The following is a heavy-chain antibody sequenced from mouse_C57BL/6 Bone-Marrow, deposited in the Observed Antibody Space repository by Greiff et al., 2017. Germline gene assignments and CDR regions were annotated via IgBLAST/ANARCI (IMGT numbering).Heavy chain of an antibody. D-gene: IGHD2-4*01. CDR3: ARRDDYDLWYFDV. V-gene: IGHV1-78*01. CDR1: GYTFTDHT. CDR2: IYPRDGST. Sequence: QVQLQQSDAELVKPGASVKISCKVSGYTFTDHTIPWMKQRPEQGLEWIGYIYPRDGSTKYNEKFKGKATLTADTSSSTAYMQLNSLTSEDSAVYFCARRDDYDLWYFDVWGTGTTVTVSS. J-gene: IGHJ1*03.